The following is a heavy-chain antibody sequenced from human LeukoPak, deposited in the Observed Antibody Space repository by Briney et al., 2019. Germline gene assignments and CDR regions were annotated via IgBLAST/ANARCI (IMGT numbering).Heavy chain of an antibody. CDR1: GGSFSGYY. D-gene: IGHD3-10*01. CDR3: ARRGSGRRNLDY. CDR2: INHSGST. J-gene: IGHJ4*02. Sequence: SETLSLTCAVYGGSFSGYYWSWIRQPPGKGLEWIGEINHSGSTNYNPSLKSRVTISVDTSKNQFSLKLSSVTAADTAVYYCARRGSGRRNLDYWGQGTLVTVSS. V-gene: IGHV4-34*01.